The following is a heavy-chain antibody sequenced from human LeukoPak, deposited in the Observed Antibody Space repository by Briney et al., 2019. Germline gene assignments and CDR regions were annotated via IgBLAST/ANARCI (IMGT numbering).Heavy chain of an antibody. D-gene: IGHD4-23*01. CDR3: ARRLAVVTQEIDY. CDR1: GGSISSSSYY. J-gene: IGHJ4*02. V-gene: IGHV4-39*01. CDR2: IYYSGST. Sequence: SETLSLTCTVSGGSISSSSYYWGWIRQPPGKGLEWIGSIYYSGSTYYNPSLKSRITISVDTSKNQFSLKLSSVTAADTAMYYCARRLAVVTQEIDYWGQGTLVTVSS.